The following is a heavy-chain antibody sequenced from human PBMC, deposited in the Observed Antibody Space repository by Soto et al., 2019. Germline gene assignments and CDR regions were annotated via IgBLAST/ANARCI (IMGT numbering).Heavy chain of an antibody. CDR2: ISTSTLTI. CDR1: GFTFSSYT. J-gene: IGHJ6*02. Sequence: EVRLVESGGGLVQPGESLRLSCAASGFTFSSYTMSWVRQAPGKGLEWISYISTSTLTIYYADSVEGRFTISRDNAKNSLYLQMNSQRAEDTAVYYCARERGGDLNWYHGLDVWGQGTTVTVSS. CDR3: ARERGGDLNWYHGLDV. D-gene: IGHD1-1*01. V-gene: IGHV3-48*01.